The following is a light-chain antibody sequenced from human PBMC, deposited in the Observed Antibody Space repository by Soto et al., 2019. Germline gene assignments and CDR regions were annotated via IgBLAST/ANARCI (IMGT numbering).Light chain of an antibody. Sequence: QPASVSGSPGQSITISCTGTSSDVGGYNFVSWYQQDPGKAPKLMIYDVTSRPSGVSNRFSGSKSGNTASLTISGLQAEDEATYYCSSYTSSSTSVFGTGTKLTVL. CDR2: DVT. CDR1: SSDVGGYNF. J-gene: IGLJ1*01. CDR3: SSYTSSSTSV. V-gene: IGLV2-14*01.